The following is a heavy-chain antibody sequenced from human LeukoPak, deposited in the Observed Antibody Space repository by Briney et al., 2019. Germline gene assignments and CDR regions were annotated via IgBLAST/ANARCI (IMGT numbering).Heavy chain of an antibody. V-gene: IGHV4-59*01. J-gene: IGHJ4*02. CDR1: GGSISSYY. CDR2: IYYSGST. CDR3: ARDDY. Sequence: SETLSLTCTVYGGSISSYYWSWIRQPPGKGLEWIGYIYYSGSTNYNPSLKSRVTISVDTSKNQFSLKLSSVTAADTAVYYCARDDYWGQGTLVTVSS.